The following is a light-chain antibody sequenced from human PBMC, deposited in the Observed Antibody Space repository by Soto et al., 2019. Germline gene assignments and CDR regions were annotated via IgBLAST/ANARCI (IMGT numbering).Light chain of an antibody. CDR2: GAS. CDR1: QSVSSN. J-gene: IGKJ5*01. CDR3: QQYNNFPT. Sequence: EIVLTQYRATLSVLPEERDTLXGRASQSVSSNLAWYQQKPGQAPRLLIYGASTRATGIPARFSGSGSGTEFTLSIRSLQSEDFAVYYCQQYNNFPTFGQGTRLEI. V-gene: IGKV3-15*01.